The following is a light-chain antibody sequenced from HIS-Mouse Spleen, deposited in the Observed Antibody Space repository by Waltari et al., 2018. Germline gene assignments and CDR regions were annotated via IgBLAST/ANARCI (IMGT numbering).Light chain of an antibody. CDR3: CSYAGSSTWV. CDR1: SSDVGSYTL. Sequence: QSALTQPASVSGSPGQSITVSCTGTSSDVGSYTLVSWYQQHPGKAPKLMIYEGSKRPSGVSNRLSGSKSGNTASLTISGLQAEDEADYYCCSYAGSSTWVFGGGTKLTVL. V-gene: IGLV2-23*01. CDR2: EGS. J-gene: IGLJ3*02.